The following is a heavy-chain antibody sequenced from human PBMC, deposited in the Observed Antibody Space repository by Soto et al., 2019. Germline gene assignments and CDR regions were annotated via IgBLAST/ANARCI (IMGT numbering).Heavy chain of an antibody. CDR1: GYSFTSYW. V-gene: IGHV5-10-1*01. J-gene: IGHJ6*02. D-gene: IGHD2-2*01. Sequence: PGESLKISCKGSGYSFTSYWISWVRQMPGKGLEWMGRIDPSDSYTNYSPSFQGHVTISADKSISTAHLQWSSLKASDTAMYYCARRPGYCSSTSCPAYYYGMDVWGQGTTVTVSS. CDR2: IDPSDSYT. CDR3: ARRPGYCSSTSCPAYYYGMDV.